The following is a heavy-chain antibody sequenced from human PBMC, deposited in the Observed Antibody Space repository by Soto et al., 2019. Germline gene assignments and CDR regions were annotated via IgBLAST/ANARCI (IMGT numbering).Heavy chain of an antibody. D-gene: IGHD1-26*01. J-gene: IGHJ4*02. CDR2: INPNNGGT. V-gene: IGHV1-2*02. CDR1: GYTFTGYY. CDR3: ARDLPIVGTTTWDY. Sequence: ASVKVSCKASGYTFTGYYIHWVRHTPGQGLEWMGWINPNNGGTNYVQKFQGRVTMTRDTSISTAYMELRRLTSDDTVVYYCARDLPIVGTTTWDYWGQGTLVTVSS.